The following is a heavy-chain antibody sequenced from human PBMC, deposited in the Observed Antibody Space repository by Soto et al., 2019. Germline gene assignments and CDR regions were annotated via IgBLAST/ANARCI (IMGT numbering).Heavy chain of an antibody. Sequence: SETLSLTCAVYGGSLSGYYWSWIRQPPGKGLEWIGEINHSGSTNYNPSLKSRVTISVDTSKNQFSLKLSSVTAADTAVYYCARGLGGSYYYYYYGMDVWGQGTTVTVSS. D-gene: IGHD1-26*01. CDR2: INHSGST. CDR1: GGSLSGYY. V-gene: IGHV4-34*01. CDR3: ARGLGGSYYYYYYGMDV. J-gene: IGHJ6*02.